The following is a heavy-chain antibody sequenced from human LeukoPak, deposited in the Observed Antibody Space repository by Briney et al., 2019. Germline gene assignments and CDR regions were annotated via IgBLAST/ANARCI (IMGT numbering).Heavy chain of an antibody. V-gene: IGHV4-4*07. CDR3: AREGAVAGYYYYYYMDV. D-gene: IGHD6-19*01. CDR1: GGSISSYY. CDR2: IYTSGST. Sequence: SETLSLTCTVSGGSISSYYWSWIRQPAGKGLEWIGRIYTSGSTNYNPSLKSRVTMSVDTSKNQFSLKLSSVTAADTAVYYCAREGAVAGYYYYYYMDVWGKGTTVTVSS. J-gene: IGHJ6*03.